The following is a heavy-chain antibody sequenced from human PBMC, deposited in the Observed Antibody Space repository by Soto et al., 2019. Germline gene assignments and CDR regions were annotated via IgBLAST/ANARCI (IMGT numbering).Heavy chain of an antibody. V-gene: IGHV1-18*01. D-gene: IGHD2-2*01. CDR2: ISAYNGNT. J-gene: IGHJ4*02. CDR3: ARVDRAPGAPHIVVVPAAIDY. CDR1: GYTFTSYG. Sequence: GASVKVSCKASGYTFTSYGISWVRQAPGQGLEWMGWISAYNGNTNYAQKLQGRVTMTTDTSTSTAYMELRSLRSDDTAVYYCARVDRAPGAPHIVVVPAAIDYWGQGTLVTVSS.